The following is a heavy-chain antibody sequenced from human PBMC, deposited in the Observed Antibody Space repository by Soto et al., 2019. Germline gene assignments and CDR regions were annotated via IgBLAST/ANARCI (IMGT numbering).Heavy chain of an antibody. CDR1: GYTFTIYY. Sequence: ASVKVSCKAFGYTFTIYYIHWVRQAPGQGLEWMGVINTSGGSPTYAQKFQDRVTMTRDTSTSTVYMALSSLRSEDTAVYYCARGGRHSDYYYYYGMDVWGQGTTVTVSS. CDR3: ARGGRHSDYYYYYGMDV. J-gene: IGHJ6*02. V-gene: IGHV1-46*01. CDR2: INTSGGSP. D-gene: IGHD6-25*01.